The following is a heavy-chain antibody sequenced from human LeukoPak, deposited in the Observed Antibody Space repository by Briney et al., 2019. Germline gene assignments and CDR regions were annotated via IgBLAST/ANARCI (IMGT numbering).Heavy chain of an antibody. D-gene: IGHD3-22*01. J-gene: IGHJ4*02. Sequence: GGSLRLSCAASGFTFSSYSFNWVRQVPGKGLEWVSSITTTFYTYYTDSVKGRFTISRDNAKNSLYLQMISLRAEDTAVYYCAKDSRYYDSSGTPANDYWGQGTLVTVSS. CDR1: GFTFSSYS. CDR3: AKDSRYYDSSGTPANDY. CDR2: ITTTFYT. V-gene: IGHV3-21*04.